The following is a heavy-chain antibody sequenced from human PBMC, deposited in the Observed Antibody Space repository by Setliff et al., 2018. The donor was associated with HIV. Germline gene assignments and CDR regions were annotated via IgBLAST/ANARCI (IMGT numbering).Heavy chain of an antibody. J-gene: IGHJ4*02. CDR3: AKDHATSSWFTALLDY. D-gene: IGHD6-13*01. CDR1: GFRFRGHA. Sequence: GGSLRLSCVASGFRFRGHAMNWVRQAPGKGLEWVSVISGSGGSTFYADSVKGRFTISRDNSKNMLYLQMNSLRAEDTAVYYCAKDHATSSWFTALLDYWGQGALVTVSS. CDR2: ISGSGGST. V-gene: IGHV3-23*01.